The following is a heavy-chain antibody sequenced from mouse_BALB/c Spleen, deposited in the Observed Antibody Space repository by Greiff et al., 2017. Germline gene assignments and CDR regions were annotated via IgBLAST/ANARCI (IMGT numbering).Heavy chain of an antibody. CDR3: VRHPFTTGPYYAMDY. D-gene: IGHD1-1*01. CDR2: IRSKSNNYAT. V-gene: IGHV10-1*02. CDR1: GFTFNTYA. Sequence: EVMLVESGGGLVQPKGSLKLSCAASGFTFNTYAMNWVRQAPGKGLEWVARIRSKSNNYATYYADSVKDRFTISRDDSQSMLYLQMNNLKTEDTAMYYCVRHPFTTGPYYAMDYWGQGTSVTVSS. J-gene: IGHJ4*01.